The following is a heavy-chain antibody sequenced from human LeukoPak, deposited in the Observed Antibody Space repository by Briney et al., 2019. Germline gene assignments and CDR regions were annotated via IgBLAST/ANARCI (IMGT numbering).Heavy chain of an antibody. CDR2: INHSGST. D-gene: IGHD3-10*01. Sequence: KPSETLSLTCAVYGGSFSGYYWSWIRQPPGKGLEWIGEINHSGSTNYNPSLKSRVTISVDTSKNQFSLKLSSVTAADTAVYYCARVLVGAMVRGRSGDYWGQGTLVTVSS. CDR1: GGSFSGYY. CDR3: ARVLVGAMVRGRSGDY. V-gene: IGHV4-34*01. J-gene: IGHJ4*02.